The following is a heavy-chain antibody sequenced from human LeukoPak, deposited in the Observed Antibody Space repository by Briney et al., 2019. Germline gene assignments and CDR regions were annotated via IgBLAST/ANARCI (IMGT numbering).Heavy chain of an antibody. D-gene: IGHD3-22*01. CDR2: ISWNSDTI. Sequence: GGSLRLSCAASGFTFDDFAMHWVRQAPGKGLEWVSHISWNSDTITYGDSVKGRFTISRDNAKNSLYLQISSLRAEDTAFYYCAKDIDSAGYGAFEIWGQGTVVTVSS. J-gene: IGHJ3*02. CDR1: GFTFDDFA. CDR3: AKDIDSAGYGAFEI. V-gene: IGHV3-9*01.